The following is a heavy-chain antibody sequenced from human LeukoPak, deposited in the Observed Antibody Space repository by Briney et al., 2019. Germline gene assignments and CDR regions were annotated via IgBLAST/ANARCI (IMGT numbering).Heavy chain of an antibody. CDR2: INTNTGDP. CDR1: GYTFTSYA. D-gene: IGHD1-20*01. CDR3: ARSPRNWSDWAFDI. V-gene: IGHV7-4-1*02. J-gene: IGHJ3*02. Sequence: ASVKLSCKASGYTFTSYAMNWVRQAPGQGLEWMGWINTNTGDPTYAQGFTGRFVFSLDTSVSTAYLQISSLKAEDTAVDYCARSPRNWSDWAFDIWGQGTMVTVSS.